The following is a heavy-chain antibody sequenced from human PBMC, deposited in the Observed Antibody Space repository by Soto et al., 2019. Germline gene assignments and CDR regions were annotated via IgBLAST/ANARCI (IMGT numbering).Heavy chain of an antibody. J-gene: IGHJ6*03. CDR1: SGSITSYH. Sequence: SETLSLTCTVSSGSITSYHWSWIRRPPGKGLEWIGSIHNSGSTNYNPSLKSRVTLSIDTSKNQFSLKLSSVTAADTAVYYCAREGVVRPTDVWDKGTTVTVSS. CDR3: AREGVVRPTDV. V-gene: IGHV4-4*08. D-gene: IGHD3-3*01. CDR2: IHNSGST.